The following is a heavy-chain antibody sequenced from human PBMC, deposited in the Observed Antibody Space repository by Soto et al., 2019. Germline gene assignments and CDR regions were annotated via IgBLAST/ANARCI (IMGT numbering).Heavy chain of an antibody. J-gene: IGHJ4*02. Sequence: LSLTCAVYGGSFSGYYWSWIRQPPGKGLEWIGEINHSGSTNYNPSLKSRVTISVDTSKNQFSLKLSSVTAADTVVYYCARSYSSSWYNYWGQGNLVTVSS. D-gene: IGHD6-13*01. CDR3: ARSYSSSWYNY. CDR2: INHSGST. V-gene: IGHV4-34*01. CDR1: GGSFSGYY.